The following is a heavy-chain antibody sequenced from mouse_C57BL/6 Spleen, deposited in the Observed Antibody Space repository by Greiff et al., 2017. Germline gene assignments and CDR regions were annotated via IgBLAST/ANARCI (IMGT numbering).Heavy chain of an antibody. CDR1: GYAFTNYL. CDR3: ARGGNPAWFAY. CDR2: LNPGSGGT. V-gene: IGHV1-54*01. J-gene: IGHJ3*01. Sequence: QVQLQQSGAELVRPGTSVKVSCKASGYAFTNYLIEWVKQRPGQGLEWIGVLNPGSGGTNYNEKFKGKATLTADKSSSTAYMQLSSLTSEDSAVYFCARGGNPAWFAYWGQGTLVTVSA. D-gene: IGHD2-1*01.